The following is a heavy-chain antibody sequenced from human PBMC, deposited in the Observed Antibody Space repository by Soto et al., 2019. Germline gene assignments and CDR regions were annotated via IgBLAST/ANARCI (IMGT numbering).Heavy chain of an antibody. CDR3: ARHKRDLRFLEWSYYFDY. Sequence: PGGSLRLSCASSGFTFXSYAMHLVRQAPGKGLEWVAVISYDGSNKYYADSVKGRFTISRDNSKNTLYLQMNSLRAEDTAVYYCARHKRDLRFLEWSYYFDYWGQGTLVTVSS. D-gene: IGHD3-3*01. CDR1: GFTFXSYA. CDR2: ISYDGSNK. V-gene: IGHV3-30-3*01. J-gene: IGHJ4*02.